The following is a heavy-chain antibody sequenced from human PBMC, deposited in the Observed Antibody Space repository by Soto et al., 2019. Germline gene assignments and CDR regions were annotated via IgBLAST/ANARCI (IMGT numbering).Heavy chain of an antibody. CDR3: ARAYSGRLPRRADYYYAMDV. D-gene: IGHD2-15*01. Sequence: GSLRLSCAASGFTLSAYDMHWVRQAEGKGLEWVSALGAADDPYYLVSVKGRFTISRENAKNSLYLQMNNLRAGDTAVYYCARAYSGRLPRRADYYYAMDVWGQGTTVTVSS. CDR1: GFTLSAYD. J-gene: IGHJ6*02. V-gene: IGHV3-13*05. CDR2: LGAADDP.